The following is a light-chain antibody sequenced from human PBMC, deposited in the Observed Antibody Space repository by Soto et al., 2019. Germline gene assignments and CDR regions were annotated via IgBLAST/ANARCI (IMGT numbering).Light chain of an antibody. Sequence: EIVLTQSPGTLSLSPGERATLSCSASQSVSSSYLAWYQQKPGQAPRLLIYGASSRATGIPDRFSGSGSGTDFTLTISRLEPEDFAVYYCQQYGSPTWTFGQGTKVEIK. J-gene: IGKJ1*01. CDR3: QQYGSPTWT. CDR2: GAS. CDR1: QSVSSSY. V-gene: IGKV3-20*01.